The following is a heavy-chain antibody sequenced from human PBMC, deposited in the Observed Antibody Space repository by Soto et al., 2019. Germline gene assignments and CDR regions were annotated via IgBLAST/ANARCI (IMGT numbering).Heavy chain of an antibody. CDR2: ISAYNGNT. V-gene: IGHV1-18*01. CDR1: GYTFTSCG. D-gene: IGHD2-2*01. CDR3: ARFDVQVVVEDAFDI. J-gene: IGHJ3*02. Sequence: ASVKVSCKASGYTFTSCGISWVRQAPGQGLEWMGWISAYNGNTNYAQKLQGRVTMTTDTSTSTAYMELRSLRSDDTAVYYCARFDVQVVVEDAFDILVQGTMVTVSS.